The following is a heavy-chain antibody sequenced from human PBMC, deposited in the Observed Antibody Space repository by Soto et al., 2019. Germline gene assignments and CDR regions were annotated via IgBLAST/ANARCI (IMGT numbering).Heavy chain of an antibody. CDR1: GGTFRRYI. D-gene: IGHD5-18*01. V-gene: IGHV1-69*01. CDR2: FIPIFGES. J-gene: IGHJ6*02. CDR3: ARDVDVETPMESLSYFDIMDV. Sequence: QVQLVQSGAEVKKPGSSVKVSCKASGGTFRRYIVSWVRQAPGQGLEWMGAFIPIFGESIYAQRFQGRVTLTADESTSTADMELSSLRSEDTAVYYCARDVDVETPMESLSYFDIMDVWGQGTTVTVSS.